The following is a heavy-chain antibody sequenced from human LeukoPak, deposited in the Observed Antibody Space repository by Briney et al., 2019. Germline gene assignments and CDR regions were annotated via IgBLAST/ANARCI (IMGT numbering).Heavy chain of an antibody. V-gene: IGHV3-21*01. CDR3: AKDRGYSGYDWEGVF. CDR1: GFTFSSYS. J-gene: IGHJ4*02. Sequence: GGSLRLSCAASGFTFSSYSMNWVRQAPGKGLEWVSSISSSSSYIYYADSVKGRFTISRDNAKNSLYLQMNSLRAEDTAVYYCAKDRGYSGYDWEGVFWGQGTLVTVSS. D-gene: IGHD5-12*01. CDR2: ISSSSSYI.